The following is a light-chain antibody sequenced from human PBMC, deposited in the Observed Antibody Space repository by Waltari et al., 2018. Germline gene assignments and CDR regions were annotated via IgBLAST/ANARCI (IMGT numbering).Light chain of an antibody. CDR2: SAS. J-gene: IGKJ2*01. Sequence: DIQLTQSPSFLSASVGDRVTITCRASQGISSYLAWYQQEPGKAPRLLISSASTLQSGVPARFSGSGSGTAFTLTISSLEPEDFAVYYCQQLHTYPYTFGQGTKVEIK. CDR1: QGISSY. CDR3: QQLHTYPYT. V-gene: IGKV1-9*01.